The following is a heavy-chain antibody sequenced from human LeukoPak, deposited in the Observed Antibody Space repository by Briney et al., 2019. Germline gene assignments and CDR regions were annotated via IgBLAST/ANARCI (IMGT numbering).Heavy chain of an antibody. Sequence: SETLSLTCAVSGDSISSSHWWSWVRQPPGKGLEWIGEIYHSGSTNYNPSLESRVTILVDKSRNQFSLKLSSVSAADTAVYYCASGLYGSGRAWAFDIWGQGTMVTVSS. V-gene: IGHV4-4*02. CDR1: GDSISSSHW. D-gene: IGHD3-10*01. CDR3: ASGLYGSGRAWAFDI. J-gene: IGHJ3*02. CDR2: IYHSGST.